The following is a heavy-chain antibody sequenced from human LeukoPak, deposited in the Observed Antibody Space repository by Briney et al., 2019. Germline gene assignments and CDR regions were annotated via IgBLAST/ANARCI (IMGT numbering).Heavy chain of an antibody. CDR2: INHSGST. V-gene: IGHV4-34*01. J-gene: IGHJ6*03. Sequence: PSETLSLTCAVYGGSFSGYYWSWIRQPPGKGLEWIGEINHSGSTNYNPSLKSRVTISVDTSKNQFSLKLSSVTAADMAVYYCASGSIAAAARGYYYYYYMDVWGKGTTVTVSS. D-gene: IGHD6-13*01. CDR1: GGSFSGYY. CDR3: ASGSIAAAARGYYYYYYMDV.